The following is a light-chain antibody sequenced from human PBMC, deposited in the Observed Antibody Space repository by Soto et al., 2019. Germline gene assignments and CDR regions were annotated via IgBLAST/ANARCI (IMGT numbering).Light chain of an antibody. CDR2: DDS. Sequence: SYELTQSPSVSVAPGKTATIPCGGNNIGSKSVHWYQQKPGQAPVLVIYDDSNRPSGIPERFSGSSSGNSATLTISRVEAGDEADFYCQVWDGSSDHVLFGGGTKLTVL. CDR3: QVWDGSSDHVL. CDR1: NIGSKS. J-gene: IGLJ2*01. V-gene: IGLV3-21*04.